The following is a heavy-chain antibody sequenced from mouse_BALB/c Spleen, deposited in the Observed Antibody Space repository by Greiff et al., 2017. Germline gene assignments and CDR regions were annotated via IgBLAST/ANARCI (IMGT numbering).Heavy chain of an antibody. CDR2: INSNGGST. CDR3: ARFTTATGYFDY. D-gene: IGHD1-2*01. Sequence: EVNVVESGGGLVQPGGSLKLSCAASGFTFSSYGMSWVRQTPDKRLELVATINSNGGSTYYPDSVKGRFTISRDNAKNTLYLQMSSLKSEDTAMYYCARFTTATGYFDYWGQGTTLTVSS. J-gene: IGHJ2*01. CDR1: GFTFSSYG. V-gene: IGHV5-6-3*01.